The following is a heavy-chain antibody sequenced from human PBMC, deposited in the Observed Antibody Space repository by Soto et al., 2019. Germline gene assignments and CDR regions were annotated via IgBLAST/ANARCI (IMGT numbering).Heavy chain of an antibody. CDR2: ISYDGSNK. Sequence: GGSLRLSCAASGFTFSSYGMHWVRQAPGKGLEWVAVISYDGSNKYYADSVKGRFTISRDNSKNTLYLQMNSLRAEDTAVYYCAKVLIPIAVAGTPDYWGQGTLVTVSS. V-gene: IGHV3-30*18. CDR3: AKVLIPIAVAGTPDY. J-gene: IGHJ4*02. D-gene: IGHD6-19*01. CDR1: GFTFSSYG.